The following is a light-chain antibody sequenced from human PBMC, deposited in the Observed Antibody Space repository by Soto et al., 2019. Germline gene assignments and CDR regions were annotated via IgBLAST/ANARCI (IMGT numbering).Light chain of an antibody. CDR3: MQNTHWPIT. V-gene: IGKV2-30*01. Sequence: VMMAQSPLSLPVTLGQPASISCSSSQSLVYSDGDTYLSWFQQRPGQSPRRLLSQVSNRDSGVPDRFSGSGSGTDFTLKISSVEADDVAVYYCMQNTHWPITFGQGTRLENK. CDR1: QSLVYSDGDTY. CDR2: QVS. J-gene: IGKJ5*01.